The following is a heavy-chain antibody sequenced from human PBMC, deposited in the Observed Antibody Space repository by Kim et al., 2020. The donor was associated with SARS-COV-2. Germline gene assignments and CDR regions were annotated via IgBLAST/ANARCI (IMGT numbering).Heavy chain of an antibody. J-gene: IGHJ5*02. CDR2: VDHSGTT. CDR1: GASISSSSC. CDR3: ARGVISAWTLTAWFDP. Sequence: SETLSLTCVVSGASISSSSCWSWVRQPPGKGLEWIGEVDHSGTTSYNVSLKNRVSILVDKSKNQFSLRLTSVSAADTAVYYCARGVISAWTLTAWFDPWG. D-gene: IGHD3-10*01. V-gene: IGHV4-4*02.